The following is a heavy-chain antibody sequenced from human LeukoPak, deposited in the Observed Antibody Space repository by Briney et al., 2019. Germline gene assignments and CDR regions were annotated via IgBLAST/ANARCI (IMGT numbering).Heavy chain of an antibody. Sequence: GGSLRLSCAASGFTFSDYYMSWIRQAPGKGLEWVSAISGSGGSTYYADSVKGRFTISRDNSKNTLYLQMNSLRAEDTAVYYCAKDDRVSGLDPWGQGTLVTVSS. J-gene: IGHJ5*02. V-gene: IGHV3-23*01. CDR1: GFTFSDYY. CDR2: ISGSGGST. D-gene: IGHD1-26*01. CDR3: AKDDRVSGLDP.